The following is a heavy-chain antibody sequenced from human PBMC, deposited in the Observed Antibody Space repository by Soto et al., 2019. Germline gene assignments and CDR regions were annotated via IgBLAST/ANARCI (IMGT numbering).Heavy chain of an antibody. Sequence: SGPLSLPCAISGDSVSSNSAAWNWIRQSPSRGLEWLGRTYYRSKWYNDYAVSVKSRITINPDTSKNQFSLQPNSVTPEDTAVYYCARDLSSTIFGVATFDYWGQGTLVTVSS. CDR3: ARDLSSTIFGVATFDY. J-gene: IGHJ4*02. CDR1: GDSVSSNSAA. V-gene: IGHV6-1*01. D-gene: IGHD3-3*01. CDR2: TYYRSKWYN.